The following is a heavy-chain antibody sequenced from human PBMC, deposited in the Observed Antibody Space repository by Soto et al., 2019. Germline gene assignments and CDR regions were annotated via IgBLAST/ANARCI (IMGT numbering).Heavy chain of an antibody. CDR3: TRADSGVVILPDVRAVFDL. D-gene: IGHD3-10*01. Sequence: QMQMLQSVAEVRKPGASVKVSCKTSGYDFLNFNIHWVRQAPGQGLGWLAVINPSGGYTRHAQKFQGIFTLTRDPSSTTVYLDLSVLSSADTAVYYCTRADSGVVILPDVRAVFDLWGQGTLVVVSS. J-gene: IGHJ4*02. CDR1: GYDFLNFN. CDR2: INPSGGYT. V-gene: IGHV1-46*01.